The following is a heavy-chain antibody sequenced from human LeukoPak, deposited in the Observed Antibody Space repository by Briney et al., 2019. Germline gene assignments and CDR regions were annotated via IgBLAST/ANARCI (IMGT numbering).Heavy chain of an antibody. CDR1: GFTFSNNW. Sequence: GGSLRLSCAASGFTFSNNWMHWVRQAPGKGLVWVSRINSDGSTTTYADPVKGRFTISRDNAKNTLYLQMNSLRAEDTAVYYCARGYIYGYDCWGQGALVTVSS. CDR2: INSDGSTT. D-gene: IGHD5-18*01. CDR3: ARGYIYGYDC. J-gene: IGHJ4*02. V-gene: IGHV3-74*01.